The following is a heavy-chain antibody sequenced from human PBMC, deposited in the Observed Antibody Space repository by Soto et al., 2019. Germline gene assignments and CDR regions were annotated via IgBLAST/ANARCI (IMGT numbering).Heavy chain of an antibody. CDR2: ISGSGGST. J-gene: IGHJ3*02. Sequence: PGGSLRLSCAASGFTFSSYAMSWVRQAPGKGLEWVSAISGSGGSTYYADSVKGRFTISRDNSKNTLYLQMNSLRAEDTAVYYCAIWGNGGGSRSWPRGAFDIWGQGTMVTVSS. CDR1: GFTFSSYA. D-gene: IGHD6-13*01. CDR3: AIWGNGGGSRSWPRGAFDI. V-gene: IGHV3-23*01.